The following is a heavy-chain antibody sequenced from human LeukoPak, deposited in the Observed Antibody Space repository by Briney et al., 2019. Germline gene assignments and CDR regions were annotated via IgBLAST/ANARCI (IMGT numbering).Heavy chain of an antibody. Sequence: GGSLRLSCAASGFTFSSYSMNWVRQAPGKGLELVSSISSSSSYIYYADSVKGRFTISRDNAKNSLYLQMNSLRAEDTAVYYCASLYDSSGYSLDYWGQGTLVNVSS. CDR1: GFTFSSYS. CDR2: ISSSSSYI. V-gene: IGHV3-21*01. J-gene: IGHJ4*02. D-gene: IGHD3-22*01. CDR3: ASLYDSSGYSLDY.